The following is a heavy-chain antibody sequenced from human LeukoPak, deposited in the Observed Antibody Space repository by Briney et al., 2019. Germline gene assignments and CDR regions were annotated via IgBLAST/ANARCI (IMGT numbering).Heavy chain of an antibody. CDR1: GYTFTSYD. Sequence: ASVKVSCKASGYTFTSYDINWVRQATGQGLEWMGWMNPNSGNTGYAQKFQGRVIMTRNTSISTAYMELSSLRSEDTAVYYCALYYYDSSGYYYVDYWGQGTLVTVSS. V-gene: IGHV1-8*01. CDR3: ALYYYDSSGYYYVDY. J-gene: IGHJ4*02. CDR2: MNPNSGNT. D-gene: IGHD3-22*01.